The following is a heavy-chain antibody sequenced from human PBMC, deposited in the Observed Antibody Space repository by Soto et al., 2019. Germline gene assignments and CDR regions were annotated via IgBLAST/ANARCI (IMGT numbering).Heavy chain of an antibody. V-gene: IGHV1-18*01. CDR3: ARDESGVYYYYYYYMDV. CDR1: GYTFTSYG. CDR2: ISAYNGNT. J-gene: IGHJ6*03. Sequence: ASVKVSCKASGYTFTSYGISWVRQAPGQGLEWMGWISAYNGNTNYAQKLQGRVTMTTDTSTSTAYMELRSLRSDDTAVYYCARDESGVYYYYYYYMDVWGKGTTVTVSS.